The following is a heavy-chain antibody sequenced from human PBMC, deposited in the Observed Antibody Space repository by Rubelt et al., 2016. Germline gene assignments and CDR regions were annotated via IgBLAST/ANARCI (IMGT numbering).Heavy chain of an antibody. CDR1: GGSVSSYY. CDR3: ARVGGYNSPFNY. Sequence: QVQLQESGPGLVKPSETLSLTCTVSGGSVSSYYWSWIRQSPGKGLEWIGFLYDRGSTSYNPSLKSRVTISVDTSKNQFSLKLSAVTAADTAMYYCARVGGYNSPFNYWGPGTLVTVSS. V-gene: IGHV4-59*02. CDR2: LYDRGST. D-gene: IGHD2/OR15-2a*01. J-gene: IGHJ4*02.